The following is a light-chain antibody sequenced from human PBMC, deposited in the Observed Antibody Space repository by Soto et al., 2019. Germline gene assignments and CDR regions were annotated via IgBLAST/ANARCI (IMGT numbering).Light chain of an antibody. CDR3: QQYYSIPYT. CDR1: QSVLYSSNNKNY. CDR2: WAS. J-gene: IGKJ2*01. V-gene: IGKV4-1*01. Sequence: DIVMTQSPDSLAVCLGERATINCKSSQSVLYSSNNKNYLAWYQQKPGQPPKLLIYWASTRESGVPDRFTGSGSGTDFTLTISSLQAEDVAVYYCQQYYSIPYTFCQGTNLEIK.